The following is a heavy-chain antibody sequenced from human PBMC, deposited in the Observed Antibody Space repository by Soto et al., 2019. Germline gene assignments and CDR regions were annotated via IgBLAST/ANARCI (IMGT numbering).Heavy chain of an antibody. Sequence: QVQLVQSGAEVKKPGASVNVSCKASGYTFTVYYMHWVRQAPGQGLEWMGWINPKSGGTMYPQKFQGRVTMTWDTPISAAYMALTRLRSDDTAVYSCARELAKGGRSAGFDYWGQGTPVTVSS. CDR2: INPKSGGT. CDR1: GYTFTVYY. CDR3: ARELAKGGRSAGFDY. J-gene: IGHJ4*02. V-gene: IGHV1-2*02. D-gene: IGHD1-1*01.